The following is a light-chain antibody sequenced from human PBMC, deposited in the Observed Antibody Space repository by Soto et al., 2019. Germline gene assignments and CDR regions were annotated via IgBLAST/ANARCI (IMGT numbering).Light chain of an antibody. CDR2: GAS. V-gene: IGKV3-15*01. J-gene: IGKJ1*01. Sequence: EIVMTQSPATLSVSPGEGATLSCRASQSVSSKLAWYQQKPGQAPRLLIYGASTRATGIPARFSGSGSGTEFTLIISSLQSDDSAVYYCQPYNSWLWTFGQGTKVDIK. CDR3: QPYNSWLWT. CDR1: QSVSSK.